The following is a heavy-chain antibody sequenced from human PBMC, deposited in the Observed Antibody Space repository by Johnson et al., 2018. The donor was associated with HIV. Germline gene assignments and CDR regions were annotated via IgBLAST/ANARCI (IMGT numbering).Heavy chain of an antibody. CDR2: ITWTGGST. D-gene: IGHD6-6*01. V-gene: IGHV3-20*04. CDR1: GFTFDDYG. CDR3: AKWGLAPRGGSAVDL. J-gene: IGHJ3*01. Sequence: VLLVESGGGLVQPGGSLRLSCAASGFTFDDYGMSWVRQAPGKGLAWVSGITWTGGSTGYADSVKGRFTISRDNAKNSLYLQMNSLRAEDTALYYCAKWGLAPRGGSAVDLWGQGTMVTVSS.